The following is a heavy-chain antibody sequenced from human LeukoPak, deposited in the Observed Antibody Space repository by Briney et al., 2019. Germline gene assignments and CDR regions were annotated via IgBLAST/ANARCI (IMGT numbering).Heavy chain of an antibody. CDR1: GFTFSNAW. V-gene: IGHV3-15*01. Sequence: GSLRLSCXASGFTFSNAWMSWVRQAPGKGLEWVGRIKSKTDGGTADYAAPVKGRFTISRDDSKNTLYLQMNSLKTEDTAVYYCTTGRTGTACCAFDIWGQGTMVTVSS. CDR3: TTGRTGTACCAFDI. D-gene: IGHD1-1*01. CDR2: IKSKTDGGTA. J-gene: IGHJ3*02.